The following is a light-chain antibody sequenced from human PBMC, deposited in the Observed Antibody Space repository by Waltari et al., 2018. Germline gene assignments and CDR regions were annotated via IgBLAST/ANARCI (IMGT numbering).Light chain of an antibody. CDR3: SSYVGSNIVV. CDR1: SSDVGAYNH. V-gene: IGLV2-8*01. CDR2: EVS. Sequence: QSALTQPPSASGSPGQSVTISFTGTSSDVGAYNHVSWYQQHPGKAPKLMIYEVSKRPSGVPARFSGSKSGNTASLTVSGLQAEDEADYSCSSYVGSNIVVFGGGTKLTVL. J-gene: IGLJ2*01.